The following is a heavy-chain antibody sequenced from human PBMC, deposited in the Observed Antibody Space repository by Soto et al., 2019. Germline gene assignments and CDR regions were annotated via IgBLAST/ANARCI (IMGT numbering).Heavy chain of an antibody. J-gene: IGHJ6*02. CDR2: IYYSGST. V-gene: IGHV4-31*03. CDR3: ARDGAAPYYYYGMDV. Sequence: QVQLQESGPGLVKPSQTLSLTITVSGGSISSGGYFWSWIRQHPGKGLEWIGFIYYSGSTYSNPSLKSRVTMSVDTSTNQFSLKLRSVTAADTAVYYCARDGAAPYYYYGMDVWGQGTTVTVSS. CDR1: GGSISSGGYF. D-gene: IGHD6-6*01.